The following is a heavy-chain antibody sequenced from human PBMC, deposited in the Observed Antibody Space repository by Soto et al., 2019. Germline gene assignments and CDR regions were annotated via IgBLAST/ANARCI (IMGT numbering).Heavy chain of an antibody. D-gene: IGHD5-12*01. CDR3: ARTDGCEIEY. CDR1: GYDFVSYW. CDR2: IYPGDSEA. J-gene: IGHJ4*02. Sequence: GESLKISCEASGYDFVSYWIAWVRQMPGKGLEWMGIIYPGDSEAIYSPPFQGRVTISADKSTTTVYLQWSSLKASDTAMYYCARTDGCEIEYWGQGTLVTVSS. V-gene: IGHV5-51*01.